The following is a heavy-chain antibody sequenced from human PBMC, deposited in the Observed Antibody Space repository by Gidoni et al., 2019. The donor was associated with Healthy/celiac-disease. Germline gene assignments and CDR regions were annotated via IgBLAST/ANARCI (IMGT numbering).Heavy chain of an antibody. D-gene: IGHD6-13*01. J-gene: IGHJ4*02. CDR1: GLTFSSYC. Sequence: EVQLVESGGVLVQPGGSLRLSCTASGLTFSSYCMNWVRQAPGMGLGWVSYISSSSSTIYYADSEKGRFTISRDNAKNSLYLQMNSLRAEDTAVYYCARGPYSSSWSFWGQGTLVTVSS. CDR3: ARGPYSSSWSF. CDR2: ISSSSSTI. V-gene: IGHV3-48*01.